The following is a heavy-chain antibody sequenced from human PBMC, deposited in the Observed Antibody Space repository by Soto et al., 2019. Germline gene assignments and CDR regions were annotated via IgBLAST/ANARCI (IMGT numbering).Heavy chain of an antibody. D-gene: IGHD3-10*01. CDR3: ARVVLWFGYYYYYGMDV. CDR2: INHSGST. CDR1: GGSFSGYY. V-gene: IGHV4-34*01. Sequence: SETLPLTCAVYGGSFSGYYWSWIRQPPGKGLEWIGEINHSGSTNYNPSLKSRVTISVDTSKNQFSLKLSSVTAADTAVYYCARVVLWFGYYYYYGMDVWGQGTTVTVSS. J-gene: IGHJ6*02.